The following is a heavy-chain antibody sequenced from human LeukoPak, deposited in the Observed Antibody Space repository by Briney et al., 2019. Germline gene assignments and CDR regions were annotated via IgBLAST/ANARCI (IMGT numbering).Heavy chain of an antibody. V-gene: IGHV4-4*07. J-gene: IGHJ5*02. CDR2: IYSSGST. CDR3: AREFDP. CDR1: GGSISSYY. Sequence: SETLSLTCTVSGGSISSYYSSWMRQPAGKGLEWFGRIYSSGSTNYNPSLKSRVTMSVDTSKHQFSLKLSSVTAADTAVYYCAREFDPWGQGTLVTVSS.